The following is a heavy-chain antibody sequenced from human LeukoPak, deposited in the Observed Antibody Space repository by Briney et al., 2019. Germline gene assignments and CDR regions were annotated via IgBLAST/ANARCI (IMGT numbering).Heavy chain of an antibody. CDR3: ARVPSWYSSGWYDAFDI. J-gene: IGHJ3*02. V-gene: IGHV1-18*01. D-gene: IGHD6-19*01. CDR2: ISAYNGNT. Sequence: ASVKVSCKASGYTFTSYGISWVRQAPGQGLEWMGWISAYNGNTNYAQKLQGRVTVTTDTSTSTAYMELRSLRSDDTAVYYCARVPSWYSSGWYDAFDIWGQGTMVTVSS. CDR1: GYTFTSYG.